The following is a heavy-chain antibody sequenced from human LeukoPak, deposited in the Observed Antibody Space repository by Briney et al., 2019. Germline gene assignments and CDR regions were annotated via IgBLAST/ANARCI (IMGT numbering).Heavy chain of an antibody. CDR2: IYHSGST. CDR1: GASISSSNW. Sequence: SETLSLTCGVSGASISSSNWWSWVRQPPGKGLEWIGEIYHSGSTNYNPSLKSRVTISVDKSKNQFSLKVNSVTAADTAVYYCVGYHHDSSGYLYTPLWGQGILVTVSS. V-gene: IGHV4-4*02. J-gene: IGHJ4*02. D-gene: IGHD3-22*01. CDR3: VGYHHDSSGYLYTPL.